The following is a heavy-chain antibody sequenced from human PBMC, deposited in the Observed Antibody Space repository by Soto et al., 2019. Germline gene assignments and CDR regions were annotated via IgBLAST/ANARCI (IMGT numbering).Heavy chain of an antibody. V-gene: IGHV2-5*02. CDR3: AHSEHTAMGSYYFDY. D-gene: IGHD5-18*01. CDR2: IYWDDDK. CDR1: GFSLSTSGVG. J-gene: IGHJ4*02. Sequence: QITLKESGPTLVKPTQTLTLTCTFSGFSLSTSGVGVGWIRQPPGKALEWLAFIYWDDDKRYSPSLKSRLTITKDTSKNQVVLTMTNMDPVDTATYYCAHSEHTAMGSYYFDYWGQGTLVTVSS.